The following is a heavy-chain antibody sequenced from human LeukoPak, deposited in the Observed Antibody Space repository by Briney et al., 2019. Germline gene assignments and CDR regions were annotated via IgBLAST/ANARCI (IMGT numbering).Heavy chain of an antibody. J-gene: IGHJ4*02. CDR2: IYSGGTT. D-gene: IGHD2-8*01. CDR1: GFTVSSNY. V-gene: IGHV3-66*01. Sequence: PGGSLRLSCAASGFTVSSNYMSWVRQAPGKGLEWVSIIYSGGTTYYADSVKGRFTISRDNSQNTLYLQLSSLRAEDTAVYYCARSPDILRYFDYWGQGTLVTVSS. CDR3: ARSPDILRYFDY.